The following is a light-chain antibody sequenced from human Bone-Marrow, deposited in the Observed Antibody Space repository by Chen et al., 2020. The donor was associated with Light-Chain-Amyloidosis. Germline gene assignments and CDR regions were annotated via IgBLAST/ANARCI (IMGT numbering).Light chain of an antibody. CDR3: QVWDRSSDRPV. V-gene: IGLV3-21*02. CDR1: NIGSTS. J-gene: IGLJ3*02. CDR2: DDI. Sequence: SYVLTQPSSVSVAPGQTATIACGGNNIGSTSVHWYQQTPGQAPLLVLYDDIDRPSGIPERLAGSNSGNTATLTISRVEAGDEADYYCQVWDRSSDRPVFGGGTKLTVL.